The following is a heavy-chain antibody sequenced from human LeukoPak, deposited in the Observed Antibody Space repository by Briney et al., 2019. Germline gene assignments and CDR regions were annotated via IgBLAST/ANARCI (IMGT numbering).Heavy chain of an antibody. CDR3: ARGSGYYTFDY. J-gene: IGHJ4*02. CDR1: GFTFSSYA. V-gene: IGHV3-23*01. Sequence: GGSLRLSCAASGFTFSSYAMSWVRQAPGKGLEWVSGISGSGGSTYYADSVKGRFTISRDNSKNTLYLQMNSLRAEDTAVYYCARGSGYYTFDYWGQGTLVTVSS. CDR2: ISGSGGST. D-gene: IGHD3-22*01.